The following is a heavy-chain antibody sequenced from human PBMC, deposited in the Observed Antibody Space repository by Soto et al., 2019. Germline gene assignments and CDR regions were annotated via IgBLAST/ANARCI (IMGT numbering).Heavy chain of an antibody. J-gene: IGHJ4*02. D-gene: IGHD2-21*02. CDR2: IYYSGRT. V-gene: IGHV4-39*01. Sequence: TSETLYLTCIVSGESISSSSYYWGWIRQPPGKGLEWIGSIYYSGRTYYNPSFKSRVTISIDTSKNQFSLKLSSVTATDTAVYYCARQRTTVVTQAYFDHWGQGALVTVSS. CDR3: ARQRTTVVTQAYFDH. CDR1: GESISSSSYY.